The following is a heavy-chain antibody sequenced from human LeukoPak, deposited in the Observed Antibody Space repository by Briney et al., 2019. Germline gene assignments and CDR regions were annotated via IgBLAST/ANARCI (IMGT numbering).Heavy chain of an antibody. J-gene: IGHJ3*02. CDR1: GFTFSSYG. V-gene: IGHV3-30*02. CDR3: AKDPTDAFDI. CDR2: IRYDGSNK. Sequence: GGSLRLSCAASGFTFSSYGMHWVRQAPGKGLEWVAFIRYDGSNKYYADSVKGRFTISRDNSKNTLYLQMNSLRAEDKAVYYCAKDPTDAFDIWGQGTMVTVSS.